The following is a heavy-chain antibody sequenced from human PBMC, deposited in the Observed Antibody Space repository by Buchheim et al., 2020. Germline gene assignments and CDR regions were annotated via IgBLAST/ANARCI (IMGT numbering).Heavy chain of an antibody. Sequence: QLQLQESGSGLVKPSQTLSLTCAVSGGSISSGGYSWSWIRQPPGKGLEWIGYIYHSGSTYYNPSLKSRVTISVDRSKNQFSLKLSSVTAADTAVYYCARGDSSSWNKYGMDVWGQGTTATVSS. J-gene: IGHJ6*02. D-gene: IGHD6-13*01. CDR3: ARGDSSSWNKYGMDV. V-gene: IGHV4-30-2*01. CDR2: IYHSGST. CDR1: GGSISSGGYS.